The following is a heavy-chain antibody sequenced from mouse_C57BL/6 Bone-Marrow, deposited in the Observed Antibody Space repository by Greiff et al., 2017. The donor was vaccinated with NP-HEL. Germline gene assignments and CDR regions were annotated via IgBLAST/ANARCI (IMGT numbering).Heavy chain of an antibody. V-gene: IGHV1-76*01. D-gene: IGHD2-3*01. J-gene: IGHJ4*01. CDR3: ASDGYYPYYAMDY. CDR1: GYTFTDYY. Sequence: VKLQESGAELVRPGASVKLSCKASGYTFTDYYINWVKQRPGQGLEWIARIYPGSGNTYYNEKFKGKATLTAEKSSSTAYMQLSSLTSEDSAVYFCASDGYYPYYAMDYWGQGTSVTVSS. CDR2: IYPGSGNT.